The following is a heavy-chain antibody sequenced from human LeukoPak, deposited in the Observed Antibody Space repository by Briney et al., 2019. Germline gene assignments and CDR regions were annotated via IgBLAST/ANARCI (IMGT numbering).Heavy chain of an antibody. CDR2: ISSSSSYI. J-gene: IGHJ4*02. V-gene: IGHV3-21*01. D-gene: IGHD3-22*01. CDR1: GFAFSSYS. Sequence: GGSLRLSCAASGFAFSSYSMNWVRQAPGKGLEWVSSISSSSSYIYYADSVKGRFTISRDNAKNSLYLQMNILRAEDTAVYYCARDPLPYYYDSSGYEYWGQGTLVTVSS. CDR3: ARDPLPYYYDSSGYEY.